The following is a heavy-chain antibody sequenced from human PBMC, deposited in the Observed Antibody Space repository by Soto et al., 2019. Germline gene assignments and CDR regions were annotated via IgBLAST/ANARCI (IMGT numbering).Heavy chain of an antibody. Sequence: SGPTLVNPTQTLTLTYTFSGFSLSTSGMCVSWIRQPPGKALEWLALIDWADDKYYSTSLKTRLTISKDTSKNQVVLTMTNVDPVDTATYYCARIHGSCGNYDLDYWGQGTLVTVSS. J-gene: IGHJ4*02. V-gene: IGHV2-70*13. CDR2: IDWADDK. CDR3: ARIHGSCGNYDLDY. CDR1: GFSLSTSGMC. D-gene: IGHD3-10*01.